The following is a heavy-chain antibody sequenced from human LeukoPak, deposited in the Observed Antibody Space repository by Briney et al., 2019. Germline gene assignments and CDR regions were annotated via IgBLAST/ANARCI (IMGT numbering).Heavy chain of an antibody. J-gene: IGHJ4*02. V-gene: IGHV3-7*01. CDR2: IKEDGSET. CDR3: ARRKEVQTTFDY. D-gene: IGHD4/OR15-4a*01. Sequence: GGSLRLSCAASGFVFSNSWMGWVRLAPGKGLEWVANIKEDGSETYYVDSVKGRFTISRDNAKNSLDLQMDSLRDEDTAVYYCARRKEVQTTFDYWGQGTLVTVSS. CDR1: GFVFSNSW.